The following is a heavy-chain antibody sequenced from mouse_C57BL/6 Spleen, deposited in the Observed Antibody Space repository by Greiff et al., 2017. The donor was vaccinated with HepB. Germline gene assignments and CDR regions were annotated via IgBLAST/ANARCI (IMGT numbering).Heavy chain of an antibody. D-gene: IGHD1-1*01. Sequence: QVQLKQSGAELVKPGASVKISCKASGYAFSSYWMNWVKQRPGKGLEWIGQIYPGDGDTNYNGKFKGKATLTADKSSSTAYMQLSSLTSEDSAVYFCARYYYGSREKEYYAMDYWGQGTSVTVSS. CDR1: GYAFSSYW. CDR3: ARYYYGSREKEYYAMDY. V-gene: IGHV1-80*01. J-gene: IGHJ4*01. CDR2: IYPGDGDT.